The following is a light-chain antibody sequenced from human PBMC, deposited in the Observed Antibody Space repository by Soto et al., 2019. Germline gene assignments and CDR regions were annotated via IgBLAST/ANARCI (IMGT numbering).Light chain of an antibody. J-gene: IGLJ3*02. CDR1: SSDIGDYKY. V-gene: IGLV2-14*01. CDR2: DVS. CDR3: SSYTSSTTLEVV. Sequence: QSALTQPASVSGSPGQSITISCTGTSSDIGDYKYVSWYQQHPGKAPKLMIFDVSDRPSGVSNRFSGSKSGNTASLTISGLQAEDEADYYCSSYTSSTTLEVVFGGGTKVTVL.